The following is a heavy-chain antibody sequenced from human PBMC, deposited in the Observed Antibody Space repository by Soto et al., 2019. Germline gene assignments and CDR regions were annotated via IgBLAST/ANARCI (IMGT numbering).Heavy chain of an antibody. CDR3: ARLKTYDILNKSDY. D-gene: IGHD3-9*01. V-gene: IGHV4-4*02. Sequence: QVQLQESGPGLVKPSGTLSLTCAVSGGSIGSSNWWSWVRQSPGKGLEWIGEIYDSGSTNYNPSLTSRVTISLAKSKTQFSLKLSSVNAADTAVYYCARLKTYDILNKSDYWGQGSLVTVSS. CDR2: IYDSGST. CDR1: GGSIGSSNW. J-gene: IGHJ4*02.